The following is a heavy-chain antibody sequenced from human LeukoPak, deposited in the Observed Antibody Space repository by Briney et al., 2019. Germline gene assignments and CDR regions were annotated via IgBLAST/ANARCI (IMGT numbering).Heavy chain of an antibody. J-gene: IGHJ4*02. D-gene: IGHD2-2*01. V-gene: IGHV4-39*01. CDR2: IYYTGST. CDR1: GGSISSFY. CDR3: ARQRVGVAPAAYFDF. Sequence: SETLSLTCAVSGGSISSFYWGWIRQPPGKGLEWIGSIYYTGSTYYSPSLRSRVTMSVDTSKSQFSLKLSSVTAADTAIYYCARQRVGVAPAAYFDFWGQGTLVPVSS.